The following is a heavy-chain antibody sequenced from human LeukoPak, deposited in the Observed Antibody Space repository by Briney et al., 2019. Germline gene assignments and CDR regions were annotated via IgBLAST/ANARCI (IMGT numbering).Heavy chain of an antibody. V-gene: IGHV1-2*02. J-gene: IGHJ6*03. D-gene: IGHD3-10*01. CDR1: GGTFSSYA. CDR3: ARLGSHYYYYADV. CDR2: INPNSGGI. Sequence: GASVKVSCKASGGTFSSYAISWVRQAPGQGLEWMGWINPNSGGINYSQKFQGRVTMTRDTSISTAYMALSRLRSDDTAVYYCARLGSHYYYYADVWGKGTTVTVSS.